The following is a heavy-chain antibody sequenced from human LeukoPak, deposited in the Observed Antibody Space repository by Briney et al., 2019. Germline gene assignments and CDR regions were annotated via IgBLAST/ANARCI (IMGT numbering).Heavy chain of an antibody. D-gene: IGHD3-10*01. CDR2: ISAYNGNT. CDR3: ATSYYYGSGSYYGIDY. CDR1: GYTFTSYG. V-gene: IGHV1-18*01. J-gene: IGHJ4*02. Sequence: ASVKVSCKASGYTFTSYGISWVRQAPGQGLEWMGWISAYNGNTNYAQKLQGRVTMTTDTSTSTAYMELRSLRSDDTAVYYCATSYYYGSGSYYGIDYWGQGTLVTVSS.